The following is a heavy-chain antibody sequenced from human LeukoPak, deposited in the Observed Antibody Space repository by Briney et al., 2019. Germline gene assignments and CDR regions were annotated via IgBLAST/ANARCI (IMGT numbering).Heavy chain of an antibody. CDR2: IYSGGST. V-gene: IGHV3-53*01. CDR1: GFTVSSNY. D-gene: IGHD3-10*01. CDR3: AREITGSYRKTAFDY. J-gene: IGHJ4*02. Sequence: GGSLRLSCAASGFTVSSNYMSWVRQAPGKGLEWVSVIYSGGSTYYADSVKGRFTISRDNSKNTLYLQMNSLRAEDTAVYYCAREITGSYRKTAFDYWGQGTLVTVSS.